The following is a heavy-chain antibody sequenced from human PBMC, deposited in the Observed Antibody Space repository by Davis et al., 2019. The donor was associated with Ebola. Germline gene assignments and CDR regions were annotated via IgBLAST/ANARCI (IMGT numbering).Heavy chain of an antibody. CDR3: ASDDTYYDFWSGYRSSTFDY. Sequence: GESLKTSCAASGFTFSSYWMSWVRQAPGKGLEWVANIKQDGSEKYLVDSVKGRFTISRDNAKNSLYLQMNSLRAEDTAVYYCASDDTYYDFWSGYRSSTFDYWGQGTLVTVSS. J-gene: IGHJ4*02. CDR1: GFTFSSYW. V-gene: IGHV3-7*03. D-gene: IGHD3-3*01. CDR2: IKQDGSEK.